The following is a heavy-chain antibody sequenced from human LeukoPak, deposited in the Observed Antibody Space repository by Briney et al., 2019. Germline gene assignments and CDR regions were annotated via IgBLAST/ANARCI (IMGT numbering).Heavy chain of an antibody. D-gene: IGHD2-8*01. V-gene: IGHV4-34*01. CDR3: ARGVPGYCTNGVCRDY. Sequence: PSETLSLTCAVYGGSFSGYYWSWIRQPPGKGLEWIGEINHSGSTNYNPSLKSRVTISVDTSKNQFSLKLSSVTAADTAVYYCARGVPGYCTNGVCRDYWGQGTLVTVSS. J-gene: IGHJ4*02. CDR2: INHSGST. CDR1: GGSFSGYY.